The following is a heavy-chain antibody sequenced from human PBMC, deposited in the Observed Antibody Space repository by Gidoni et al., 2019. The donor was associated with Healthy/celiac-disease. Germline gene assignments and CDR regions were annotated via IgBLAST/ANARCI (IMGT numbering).Heavy chain of an antibody. J-gene: IGHJ6*02. CDR3: ARVNSMWDFWSGYPRDYDYGMDV. Sequence: EVQLVESGGGLVQPGGSLRLSCAASGFTFSSYWMSWVRQAPGKGMEWVAKLKQDGSEKYYVDSGKGRFTISRDNAKNSLYLQMNSLRAEDTAVYYCARVNSMWDFWSGYPRDYDYGMDVWGQGTTVTVSS. D-gene: IGHD3-3*01. CDR2: LKQDGSEK. CDR1: GFTFSSYW. V-gene: IGHV3-7*03.